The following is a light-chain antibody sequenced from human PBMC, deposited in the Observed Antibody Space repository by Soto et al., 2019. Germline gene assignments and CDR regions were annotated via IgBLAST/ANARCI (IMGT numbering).Light chain of an antibody. CDR3: QRYNDFQYI. J-gene: IGKJ2*01. Sequence: DIQMTQSPSTLSASVGDSVTITCRTSQSISTWLAWYQQKPGKAPKLLIYKAINLQSGVPSRFSGSGSGTEFSLTISSLHPDDFATYYCQRYNDFQYIFGQGTRLEMK. V-gene: IGKV1-5*03. CDR1: QSISTW. CDR2: KAI.